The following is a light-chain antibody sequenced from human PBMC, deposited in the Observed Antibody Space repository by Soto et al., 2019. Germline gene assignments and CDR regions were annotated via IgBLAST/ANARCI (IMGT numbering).Light chain of an antibody. CDR1: QSVNSD. CDR3: QHYNNWPPYT. Sequence: EIGMTQSPATLSLSPGERATLSCRASQSVNSDLAWYQQKPGQAPRLLIYDASTRAAAVPARFTGSGSETEFTLTISSLQSEDYAVYYCQHYNNWPPYTFGQGTKLEIK. CDR2: DAS. J-gene: IGKJ2*01. V-gene: IGKV3-15*01.